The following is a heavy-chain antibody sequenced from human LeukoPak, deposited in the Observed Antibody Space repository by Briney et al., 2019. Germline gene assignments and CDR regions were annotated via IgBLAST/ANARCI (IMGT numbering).Heavy chain of an antibody. D-gene: IGHD6-19*01. CDR2: ISSSGHTI. J-gene: IGHJ4*02. CDR1: GFTFSDYY. Sequence: GGSLRLSCAASGFTFSDYYMSWIRQAPGKGLEWVSYISSSGHTIYYADSVKGRFTISRDNAKNSLYLQMNSLRAEDTAVYYCARDPAWQQWPYFDYWGQGTLVTVPS. V-gene: IGHV3-11*01. CDR3: ARDPAWQQWPYFDY.